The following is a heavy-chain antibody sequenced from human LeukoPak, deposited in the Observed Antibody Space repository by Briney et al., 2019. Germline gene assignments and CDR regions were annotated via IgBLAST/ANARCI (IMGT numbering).Heavy chain of an antibody. CDR1: GLIFGSRW. J-gene: IGHJ4*02. Sequence: GGSLRLSCAASGLIFGSRWMSWIRQAPGKGLEWVAKIKRDGSGEYYLDSVKGRFTISRDNAKNSLYLQMNSLRAEDTAVHYCASLMGDNTIFDFWVQGTMVSVCS. V-gene: IGHV3-7*01. CDR3: ASLMGDNTIFDF. CDR2: IKRDGSGE. D-gene: IGHD2-8*01.